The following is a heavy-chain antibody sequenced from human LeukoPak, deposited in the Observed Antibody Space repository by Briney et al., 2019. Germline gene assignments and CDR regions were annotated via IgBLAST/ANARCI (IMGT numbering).Heavy chain of an antibody. J-gene: IGHJ4*02. D-gene: IGHD4-23*01. V-gene: IGHV4-38-2*02. CDR3: ARAVGTSRNFFDY. Sequence: SETLSLTCTVSGYSISSGVYWGWIQQPPGKELECIGSIYHSGSTYYNPSLKSRVTISVDTSKNQFSLNLSSVTAADTAMYYCARAVGTSRNFFDYWGQGTLVTVSS. CDR1: GYSISSGVY. CDR2: IYHSGST.